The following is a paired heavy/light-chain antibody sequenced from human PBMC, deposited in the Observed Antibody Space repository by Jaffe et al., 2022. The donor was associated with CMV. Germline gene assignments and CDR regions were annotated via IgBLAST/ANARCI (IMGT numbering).Light chain of an antibody. V-gene: IGKV1-33*01. CDR3: QLYDGVSSYT. Sequence: DIHMTQSPSSLSANVGDRVVITCQTSHGIGSHLNWYQQKPGKAPQPLIYDASQLQPGVPLRFSGSGSGTNFTFTINFLQPEDAATYVCQLYDGVSSYTFGRGTRLELK. CDR1: HGIGSH. J-gene: IGKJ2*01. CDR2: DAS.
Heavy chain of an antibody. V-gene: IGHV2-70*17. D-gene: IGHD7-27*01. CDR2: IDWDDDE. CDR3: ARMRVSVSGAVLFDF. CDR1: GFSLSTRGMC. J-gene: IGHJ4*02. Sequence: QVTLRESGPALVRPTETLTLTCGFTGFSLSTRGMCVGWIRQPPGKALEWLARIDWDDDEFYNRPLQTRLSISKDTSKNQVVLTMTDMDPVDTATYYCARMRVSVSGAVLFDFWGQGTLVTVSS.